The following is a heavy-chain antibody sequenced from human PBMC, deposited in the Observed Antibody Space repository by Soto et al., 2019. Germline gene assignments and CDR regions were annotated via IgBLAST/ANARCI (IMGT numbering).Heavy chain of an antibody. J-gene: IGHJ4*02. CDR2: ISYDGSNK. Sequence: QVQLVESGGGVVQPGRSLRLSCAASGFTFSSYAMHWVRQAPGKGLEWVAVISYDGSNKYYADSVKSRFTISRDNSKTTLYLQMNSLRAEDTAGYYCARDPGGTDFAEWTYYFDYWGQGTLVTVSS. CDR1: GFTFSSYA. D-gene: IGHD3-3*01. CDR3: ARDPGGTDFAEWTYYFDY. V-gene: IGHV3-30-3*01.